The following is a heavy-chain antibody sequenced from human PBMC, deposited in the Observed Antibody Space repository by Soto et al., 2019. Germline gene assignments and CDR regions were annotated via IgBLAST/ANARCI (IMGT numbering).Heavy chain of an antibody. CDR1: GFTFSSYS. V-gene: IGHV3-48*02. CDR2: ISSSSSTI. J-gene: IGHJ3*02. D-gene: IGHD3-22*01. Sequence: PGGSLSLSCAASGFTFSSYSMNWVRQAPGKGLEWVSYISSSSSTIYYADSVKGRFTISRDNAKNSLYLQMNSLRDEDTAVYYCARDGPYYYDSSGSDDAFDIWGQGTMVTVSS. CDR3: ARDGPYYYDSSGSDDAFDI.